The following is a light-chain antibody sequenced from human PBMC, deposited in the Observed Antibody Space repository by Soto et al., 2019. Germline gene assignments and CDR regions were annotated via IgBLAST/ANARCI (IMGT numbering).Light chain of an antibody. CDR1: QSVSSY. Sequence: EIVLTQSPATLSLSPGERATLSCRASQSVSSYLAWYQQKPGQAPRLLIYDASNRATGIPARFSGSGFGTDFTLTISSLEPEDFAVYYCQQRSNWPPRITFGQGTRLEMK. CDR3: QQRSNWPPRIT. V-gene: IGKV3-11*01. CDR2: DAS. J-gene: IGKJ5*01.